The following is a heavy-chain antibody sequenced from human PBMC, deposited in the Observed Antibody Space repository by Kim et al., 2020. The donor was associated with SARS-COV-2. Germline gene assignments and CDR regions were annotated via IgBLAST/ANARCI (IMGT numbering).Heavy chain of an antibody. Sequence: SETLSLTCAVYGGSFSGYYWSWIRQPPGKGLEWIGEINHSGSTNYNPSLKSRVTVSVDTSKNQFSLKLSSVTAADTAVYYCARGKFGGSYRGNWDWYFDLWGRGTLVTVSS. CDR3: ARGKFGGSYRGNWDWYFDL. J-gene: IGHJ2*01. V-gene: IGHV4-34*01. CDR1: GGSFSGYY. D-gene: IGHD1-26*01. CDR2: INHSGST.